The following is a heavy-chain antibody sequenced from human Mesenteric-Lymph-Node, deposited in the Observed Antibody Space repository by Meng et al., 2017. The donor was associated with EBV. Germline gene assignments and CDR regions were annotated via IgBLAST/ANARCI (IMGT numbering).Heavy chain of an antibody. CDR3: TRGRYYYDNSASYKNWFFDL. CDR1: GDSVGSGGFS. Sequence: QLQLQESGSGLVKPSXXLSLTGAVPGDSVGSGGFSWGWIRQPPGKALEWIGYIYHSGTTYYNPSLKSRVTLSLDRSKNHFSLNLSSVTAADTAVYYCTRGRYYYDNSASYKNWFFDLWGRGTLGTVSS. J-gene: IGHJ2*01. D-gene: IGHD3-22*01. CDR2: IYHSGTT. V-gene: IGHV4-30-2*01.